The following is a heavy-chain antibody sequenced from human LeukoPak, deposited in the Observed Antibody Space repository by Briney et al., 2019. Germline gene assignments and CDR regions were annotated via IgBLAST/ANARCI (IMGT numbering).Heavy chain of an antibody. J-gene: IGHJ3*02. Sequence: PSETLSLTCTVSGGSISSYYWSWIRQPPGKELEWLGYIYYSGSTNYSPSLKSRVTMSVDTSKNQFSLKLSSVTAADTAVYYCARWIRGTNAFDIWGQGTLVTVSS. CDR2: IYYSGST. D-gene: IGHD2-2*03. CDR1: GGSISSYY. CDR3: ARWIRGTNAFDI. V-gene: IGHV4-59*08.